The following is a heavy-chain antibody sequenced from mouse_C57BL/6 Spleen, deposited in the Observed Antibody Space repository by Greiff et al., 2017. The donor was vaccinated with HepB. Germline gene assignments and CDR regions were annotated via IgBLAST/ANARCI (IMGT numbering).Heavy chain of an antibody. D-gene: IGHD1-1*01. V-gene: IGHV1-50*01. CDR1: GYTFTSYW. Sequence: QVHVKQPGAELVKPGASVKLSCKASGYTFTSYWMQWVKQRPGQGLEWIGEIDPSDSYTNYNQKFKGKATLTVDTSSSTAYMQLSSLTSEDSAVYYCARGITTRAMDYWGQGTSVTVSS. CDR3: ARGITTRAMDY. CDR2: IDPSDSYT. J-gene: IGHJ4*01.